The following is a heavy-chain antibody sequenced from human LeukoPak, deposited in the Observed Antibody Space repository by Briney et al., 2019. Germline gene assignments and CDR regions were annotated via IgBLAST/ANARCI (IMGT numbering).Heavy chain of an antibody. Sequence: GGSLRLSCAASGFTFSSYWMHWVRHAPGKGLVWVSRINSDGSSTSYADSVKGRFTISRDNAKNTLYLQMNSLRAEDTAVYYCARAASAAPHAFDIWGQGTMVTVSS. CDR3: ARAASAAPHAFDI. CDR2: INSDGSST. V-gene: IGHV3-74*01. D-gene: IGHD2-2*01. CDR1: GFTFSSYW. J-gene: IGHJ3*02.